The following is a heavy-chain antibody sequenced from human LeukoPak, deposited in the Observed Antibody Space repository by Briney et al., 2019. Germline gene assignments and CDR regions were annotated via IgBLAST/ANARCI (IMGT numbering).Heavy chain of an antibody. Sequence: PGGSLRLSCAASGFTFSSYSMNWVRQAPGKGLEWVSYISSSSTYTYYADSLKGRFTISRDNAKNSLYLQMNSLRAEDTAVYYCARDRGWKSADIVVVVPAHDGFDIWGQGTMVTVSS. CDR2: ISSSSTYT. CDR3: ARDRGWKSADIVVVVPAHDGFDI. D-gene: IGHD2-15*01. CDR1: GFTFSSYS. J-gene: IGHJ3*02. V-gene: IGHV3-21*01.